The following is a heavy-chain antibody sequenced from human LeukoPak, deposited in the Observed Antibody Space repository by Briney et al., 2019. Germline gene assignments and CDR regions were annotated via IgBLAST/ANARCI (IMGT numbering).Heavy chain of an antibody. CDR3: ARESICSSTSCYVVGVDI. D-gene: IGHD2-2*01. V-gene: IGHV4-31*03. J-gene: IGHJ3*02. CDR1: GGSISSGGYY. CDR2: IYYSGST. Sequence: SETLSITCTVSGGSISSGGYYCSWIRQHPGKGLEWIGYIYYSGSTYYNPSLKSRVTISVDTSKNQFSPKLSSVTAADTAVYYCARESICSSTSCYVVGVDIWGQGTMVTVSS.